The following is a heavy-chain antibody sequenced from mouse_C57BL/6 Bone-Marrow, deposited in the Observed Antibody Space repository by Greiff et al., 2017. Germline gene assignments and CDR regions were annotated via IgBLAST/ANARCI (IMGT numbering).Heavy chain of an antibody. D-gene: IGHD1-1*01. CDR3: TITTVGGFAY. CDR1: GFNIKDYY. V-gene: IGHV14-1*01. Sequence: EVQLQQSGAELVRPGASVKLSCTASGFNIKDYYMHWVKQRPEQGLEWIGRIDPEDGDTEYAPKFQGKATMTADTSSNTAYLQLSSLTSEDAAVYYCTITTVGGFAYWGQGTLVTVSA. J-gene: IGHJ3*01. CDR2: IDPEDGDT.